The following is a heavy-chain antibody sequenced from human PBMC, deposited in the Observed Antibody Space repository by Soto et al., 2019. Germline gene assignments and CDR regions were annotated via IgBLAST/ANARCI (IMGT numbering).Heavy chain of an antibody. D-gene: IGHD2-15*01. CDR3: ARALQGYCSGGTCYSVLTYYYYGMDV. CDR2: INSDGSST. V-gene: IGHV3-74*01. J-gene: IGHJ6*02. Sequence: PWGSLRLSCAASGFTFISYWIHCVRQSPFKGLVWVSRINSDGSSTSYADSVKGRFTISRDNAKNTLYLQMNSLRAEDTAVYYCARALQGYCSGGTCYSVLTYYYYGMDVWGQGTTVTVSS. CDR1: GFTFISYW.